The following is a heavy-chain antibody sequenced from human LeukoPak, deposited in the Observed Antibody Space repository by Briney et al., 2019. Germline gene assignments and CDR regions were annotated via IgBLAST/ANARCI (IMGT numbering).Heavy chain of an antibody. V-gene: IGHV1-69*05. CDR3: ARGLVITMVRGTLGGMDV. J-gene: IGHJ6*04. Sequence: SVKVSCKASGGTFSSYAISWVRQAPGQGLEWIGGIIPIFGTANYAQKFQGRVTITTDESTSTAYMELSSLRSEDTAVYYCARGLVITMVRGTLGGMDVWGKGTTVTVSS. CDR1: GGTFSSYA. D-gene: IGHD3-10*01. CDR2: IIPIFGTA.